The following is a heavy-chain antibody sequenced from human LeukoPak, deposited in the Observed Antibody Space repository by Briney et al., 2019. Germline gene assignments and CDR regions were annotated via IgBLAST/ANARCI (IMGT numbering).Heavy chain of an antibody. CDR3: ARGVRTVDS. CDR1: GLTFSNYA. J-gene: IGHJ4*02. D-gene: IGHD2-2*01. Sequence: GGSLGLSCEASGLTFSNYAMDWVRQTPGQGLEWVAVIWYDGSNKYYADSVKGRFTISRDNSKNTLYLQMTSLRAEDTAVYYCARGVRTVDSWGQGTLVTVSS. CDR2: IWYDGSNK. V-gene: IGHV3-33*01.